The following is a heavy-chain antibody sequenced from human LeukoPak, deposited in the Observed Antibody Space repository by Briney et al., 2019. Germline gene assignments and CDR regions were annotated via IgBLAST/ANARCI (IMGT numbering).Heavy chain of an antibody. CDR3: ARDPCSSTSCYLNYFDY. CDR1: GYTFTSYG. V-gene: IGHV1-18*01. Sequence: ASVKVSCKASGYTFTSYGISWVRQAPGQGLKWMGWISAYNGNTNYAQKLQGRVTMTTDTSTSTAYMELRSLRSDDTAVYYCARDPCSSTSCYLNYFDYWGQGTLVTVSS. D-gene: IGHD2-2*01. J-gene: IGHJ4*02. CDR2: ISAYNGNT.